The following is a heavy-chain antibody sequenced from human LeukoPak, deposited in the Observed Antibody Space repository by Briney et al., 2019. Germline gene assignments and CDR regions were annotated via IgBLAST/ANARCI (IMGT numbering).Heavy chain of an antibody. Sequence: PGGSLRLSCAASGFTFSDYVMNWVRQAPGKGLEWVSYISTHGNYIYYADSLKGRFTISRDNAENSLFLQMNSLRAEDTAVYYCARVLDTAMVLDYGMDVWGQGTTVTVSS. D-gene: IGHD5-18*01. CDR3: ARVLDTAMVLDYGMDV. CDR2: ISTHGNYI. V-gene: IGHV3-21*01. J-gene: IGHJ6*02. CDR1: GFTFSDYV.